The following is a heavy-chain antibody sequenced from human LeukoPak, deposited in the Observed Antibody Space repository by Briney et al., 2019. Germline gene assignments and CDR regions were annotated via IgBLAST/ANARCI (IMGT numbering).Heavy chain of an antibody. CDR3: AKGGCCGTCNTIDY. Sequence: GGSLRLSCAASGFTFSGSGMSWVRQPPGKELEWISSSGDSDGSTYSEDSLKGRFTISRDNSKNTLYLQMNNRRAEDTAVYYCAKGGCCGTCNTIDYWGQGALVTVSP. V-gene: IGHV3-23*01. J-gene: IGHJ4*02. CDR1: GFTFSGSG. CDR2: SGDSDGST. D-gene: IGHD2-15*01.